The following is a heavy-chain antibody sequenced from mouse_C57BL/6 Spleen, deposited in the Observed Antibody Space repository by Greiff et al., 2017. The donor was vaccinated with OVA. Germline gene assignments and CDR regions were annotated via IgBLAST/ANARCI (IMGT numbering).Heavy chain of an antibody. CDR1: GYTFTSYW. J-gene: IGHJ1*03. CDR2: IYPSDSET. V-gene: IGHV1-61*01. D-gene: IGHD1-1*01. Sequence: VQLQQPGAELVRPGSSVKLSCKASGYTFTSYWMDWVKQRPGQGLEWIGNIYPSDSETHYNQKFKDKATLTVDKSSSTAYMQLSSLTSEDSAVYCCAREYYGSSPYWYFDVWGTGTTVTVSS. CDR3: AREYYGSSPYWYFDV.